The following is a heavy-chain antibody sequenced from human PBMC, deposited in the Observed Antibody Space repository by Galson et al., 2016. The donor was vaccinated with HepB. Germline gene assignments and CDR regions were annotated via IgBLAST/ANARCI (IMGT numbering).Heavy chain of an antibody. D-gene: IGHD6-19*01. V-gene: IGHV1-3*04. CDR3: ARDGGSGWSRLW. Sequence: SVKVSCKASGYTFTSYAIHWVRQAPGQRLEWMGWTNNANGNTEYSQSFQCRVTFTRDTSASTAYMELSSLRSEDTAVYYCARDGGSGWSRLWWGQGTLVAVSS. CDR2: TNNANGNT. J-gene: IGHJ4*02. CDR1: GYTFTSYA.